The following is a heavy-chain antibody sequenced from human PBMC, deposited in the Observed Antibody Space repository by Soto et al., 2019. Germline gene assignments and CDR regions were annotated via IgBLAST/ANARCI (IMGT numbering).Heavy chain of an antibody. Sequence: GGSLRLSCAASGFTFSSYAMSWVRQAPGKGLEWVSAISGSGGSTYYADSVKGRFTISRDNSKNTLYLQMNSLRAEDTAVYYCAILRGYSGYDYVGVVDYWGQGTLVTVSS. V-gene: IGHV3-23*01. CDR3: AILRGYSGYDYVGVVDY. D-gene: IGHD5-12*01. CDR2: ISGSGGST. J-gene: IGHJ4*02. CDR1: GFTFSSYA.